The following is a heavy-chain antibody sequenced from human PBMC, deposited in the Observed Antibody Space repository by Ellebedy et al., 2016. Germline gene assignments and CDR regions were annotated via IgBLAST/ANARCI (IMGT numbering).Heavy chain of an antibody. CDR1: GGSISSSSYY. J-gene: IGHJ4*02. D-gene: IGHD2-15*01. V-gene: IGHV4-39*01. Sequence: SETLSLXXTVSGGSISSSSYYWGWIRQPPGKGLEWIGSIYYSGSTYYNPSLKSRVTISVDTSKNQFSLKLSSVTAADTAVYYCARGQCSGINCYLKFDYWGQGILVTVSS. CDR3: ARGQCSGINCYLKFDY. CDR2: IYYSGST.